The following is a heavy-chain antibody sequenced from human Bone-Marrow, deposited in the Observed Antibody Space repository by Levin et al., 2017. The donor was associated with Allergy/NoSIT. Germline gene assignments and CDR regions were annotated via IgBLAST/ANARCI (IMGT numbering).Heavy chain of an antibody. CDR3: AKRGGELSLDFLFYYFDR. Sequence: GGSLRLSCAASGFTFGIYAMSWVRQAPGWGLEWVSAISGSGDSTYYADSVKGRFTISRDNSKNTLYLQMNSLRAEDTAVYYCAKRGGELSLDFLFYYFDRWGQGTLVTVSS. V-gene: IGHV3-23*01. CDR1: GFTFGIYA. D-gene: IGHD3-16*02. CDR2: ISGSGDST. J-gene: IGHJ4*02.